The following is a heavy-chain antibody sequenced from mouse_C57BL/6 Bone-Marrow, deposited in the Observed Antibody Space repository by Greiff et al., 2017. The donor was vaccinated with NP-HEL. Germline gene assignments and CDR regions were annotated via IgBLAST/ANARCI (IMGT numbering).Heavy chain of an antibody. CDR2: IDPSDSYT. CDR3: AREGVITTIFDY. J-gene: IGHJ2*01. Sequence: VQLQQPGAELVMPGASVKLSCKASGYTFTSYWMHWVKQRPGQGLEWIGEIDPSDSYTNYNQKFKGKSTFTVDKFSSTAYMQLSSLTSEDSAVYYCAREGVITTIFDYWGQGTTLTVSS. D-gene: IGHD1-1*01. V-gene: IGHV1-69*01. CDR1: GYTFTSYW.